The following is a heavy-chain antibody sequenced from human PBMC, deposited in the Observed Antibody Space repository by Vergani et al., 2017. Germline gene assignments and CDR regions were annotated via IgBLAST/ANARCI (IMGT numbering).Heavy chain of an antibody. D-gene: IGHD6-13*01. J-gene: IGHJ5*02. V-gene: IGHV4-39*07. CDR2: ISYSGST. Sequence: QLQLQESGPGLVKPSETLSLTCTVSGGSISSSSYYWGWIRQPPGKGLEWIGSISYSGSTYYNPSLKSRVTISVDTSKNQFSLKLSSVTAADTAVYYCARDPAAAGTSGFDPWGQGTLVTVSS. CDR3: ARDPAAAGTSGFDP. CDR1: GGSISSSSYY.